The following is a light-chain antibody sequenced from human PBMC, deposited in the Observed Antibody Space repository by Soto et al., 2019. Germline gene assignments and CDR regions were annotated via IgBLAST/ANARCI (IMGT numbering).Light chain of an antibody. CDR3: QQYGSSPFT. V-gene: IGKV3-20*01. J-gene: IGKJ3*01. CDR1: QSVSSSY. Sequence: EIVLTQSPGTLSLSPGERATLSCRASQSVSSSYLAWYQQKPGQAPRLLIYGASSRATGIPDRFSGSGSGKDFTLPISRLEPEDFAVYYCQQYGSSPFTFGPGTKVDIK. CDR2: GAS.